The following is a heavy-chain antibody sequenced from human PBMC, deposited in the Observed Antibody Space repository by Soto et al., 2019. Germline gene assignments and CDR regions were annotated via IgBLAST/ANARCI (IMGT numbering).Heavy chain of an antibody. Sequence: GESLKISCKGSGYSFISYWITWVRQMPGKGMEWMGRIDPSDSYTNYSPSFQGHVTISADKSISTAYLQWNSLKASDTAMYYCARLRGYSVSSGQNAFDVWGQGTMVTVSS. CDR3: ARLRGYSVSSGQNAFDV. V-gene: IGHV5-10-1*01. J-gene: IGHJ3*01. D-gene: IGHD3-22*01. CDR1: GYSFISYW. CDR2: IDPSDSYT.